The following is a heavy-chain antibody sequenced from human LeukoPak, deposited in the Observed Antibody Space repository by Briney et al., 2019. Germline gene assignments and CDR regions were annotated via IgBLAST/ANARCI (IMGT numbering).Heavy chain of an antibody. V-gene: IGHV1-58*01. CDR3: AADLQTSSSWYVAVAGAGY. D-gene: IGHD6-13*01. J-gene: IGHJ4*02. CDR1: GFTFTSSA. Sequence: GASVKVSCKASGFTFTSSAVQWVRQARGQRFEWIGWIVVGSGNTNYAQKFQERVTITRDMSTSTAYMELSSLRSEDTAVYYCAADLQTSSSWYVAVAGAGYWGQGTLVTVSS. CDR2: IVVGSGNT.